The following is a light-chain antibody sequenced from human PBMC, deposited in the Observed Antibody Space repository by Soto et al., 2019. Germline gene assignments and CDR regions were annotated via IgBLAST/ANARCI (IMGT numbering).Light chain of an antibody. CDR3: CSYAVTFYV. J-gene: IGLJ1*01. CDR2: DVS. Sequence: QSGLTHPDSVSGSPGQSITISCTGTSSDVGGYNFVSWYRQHPGKAPKLMIYDVSERPSGVPDRFSGSKSGNTASLTISGLQAEDEADYYCCSYAVTFYVFGTGTKVTV. V-gene: IGLV2-11*01. CDR1: SSDVGGYNF.